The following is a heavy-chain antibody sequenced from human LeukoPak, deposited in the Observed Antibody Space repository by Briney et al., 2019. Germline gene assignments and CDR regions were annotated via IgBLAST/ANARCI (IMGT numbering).Heavy chain of an antibody. D-gene: IGHD6-19*01. CDR3: ARGEYGSAWPNIDY. J-gene: IGHJ4*02. CDR2: ISSSGGTT. Sequence: GGSLRLSCAASGFTFSSYAMSWVRQAPGKGLEWVSAISSSGGTTYYTDSVKGRFTISRDNSKNTLYLQMNSLRTEDTAVYYCARGEYGSAWPNIDYWGQGTLVTVSS. V-gene: IGHV3-23*01. CDR1: GFTFSSYA.